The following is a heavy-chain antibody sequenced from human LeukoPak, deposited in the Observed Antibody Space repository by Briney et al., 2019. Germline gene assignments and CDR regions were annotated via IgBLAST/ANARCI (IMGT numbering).Heavy chain of an antibody. CDR2: ISDSGGNT. CDR3: AKLRYFDWLSELHF. V-gene: IGHV3-23*01. J-gene: IGHJ4*02. D-gene: IGHD3-9*01. Sequence: GGSLRLSCVASGFTFSSYGMSWVRQTPGKGLEWVSDISDSGGNTYSADSVKGRFIISRDNSKNTLYLQMNSLRADDTAVYYCAKLRYFDWLSELHFWGQGTLVTVSS. CDR1: GFTFSSYG.